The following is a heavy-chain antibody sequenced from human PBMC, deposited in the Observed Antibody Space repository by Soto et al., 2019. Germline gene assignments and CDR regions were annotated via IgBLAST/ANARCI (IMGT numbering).Heavy chain of an antibody. D-gene: IGHD2-21*01. CDR1: GFTFSSYS. CDR2: ISSSSSNI. V-gene: IGHV3-48*01. CDR3: ARARDAYNLLDS. J-gene: IGHJ5*01. Sequence: GGSLRLSCAASGFTFSSYSMNWVRQAPGKGLEWVSYISSSSSNIYYADSVKGRFTISRDNAKNSLYLQMNSLRAEDTAVYYCARARDAYNLLDSWGHGTLVTVSS.